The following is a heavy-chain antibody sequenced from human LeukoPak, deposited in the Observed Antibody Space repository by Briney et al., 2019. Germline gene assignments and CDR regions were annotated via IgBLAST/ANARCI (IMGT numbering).Heavy chain of an antibody. V-gene: IGHV3-48*02. J-gene: IGHJ4*02. CDR2: ISLSSGTI. Sequence: GGSLRLSCAASGFTFSSYCMNWARQAPGKGLEWTSYISLSSGTIYYADSVRGRFTISRDNAKNSLYLQMNSLRDEDTAVYYCARDRGYCSGGSCYTYYFDYRGQGTLVTVSS. CDR3: ARDRGYCSGGSCYTYYFDY. D-gene: IGHD2-15*01. CDR1: GFTFSSYC.